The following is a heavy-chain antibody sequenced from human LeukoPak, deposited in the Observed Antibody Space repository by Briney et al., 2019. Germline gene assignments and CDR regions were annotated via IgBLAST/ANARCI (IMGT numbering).Heavy chain of an antibody. D-gene: IGHD3-22*01. CDR3: ARENYDSSGYDY. CDR1: GYTFTSYG. J-gene: IGHJ4*02. CDR2: MNPNSGNT. Sequence: ASVKVSCKASGYTFTSYGISWVRQATGQGLEWMGWMNPNSGNTGYAQKFQGRVTMTRNTSISTAYMELSSLRSEDTAVYYCARENYDSSGYDYWGQGTLVTVSS. V-gene: IGHV1-8*01.